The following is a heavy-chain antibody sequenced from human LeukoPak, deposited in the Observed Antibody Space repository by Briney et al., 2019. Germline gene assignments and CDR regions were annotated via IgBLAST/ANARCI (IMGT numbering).Heavy chain of an antibody. J-gene: IGHJ4*02. D-gene: IGHD6-19*01. Sequence: PSETLSLTCTVSGGSISSYYWRWIRQPPGKGLEWIGYIYYSGSTNYNPSLKSRVTISVDTSKNQFSLKLSSVTAADTAVYYCARGVAVAGVEGWGQGTLVTVSS. CDR3: ARGVAVAGVEG. CDR1: GGSISSYY. CDR2: IYYSGST. V-gene: IGHV4-59*01.